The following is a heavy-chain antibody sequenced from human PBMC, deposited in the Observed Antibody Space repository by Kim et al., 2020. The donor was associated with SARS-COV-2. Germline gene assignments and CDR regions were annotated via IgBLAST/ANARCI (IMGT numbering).Heavy chain of an antibody. CDR1: GFNFNSYT. CDR3: ARDVKFYDISTSHRSQRYFDS. V-gene: IGHV3-21*01. CDR2: FDGTTNYI. D-gene: IGHD3-9*01. J-gene: IGHJ4*02. Sequence: GGSLRLSCAASGFNFNSYTMNWVRQAPGKGLEWVASFDGTTNYIYYADSLKGRFTISTDIARNSLYLQLSSLRDEDTAVYYCARDVKFYDISTSHRSQRYFDSWGRGTPVTVSS.